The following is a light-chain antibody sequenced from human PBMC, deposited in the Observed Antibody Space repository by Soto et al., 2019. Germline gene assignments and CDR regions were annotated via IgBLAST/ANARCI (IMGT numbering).Light chain of an antibody. Sequence: ETVLTQSPGTLSLSPGDRATLSCRASQNVYSNFVGWYQQRPGQAPRLLIYGTSTRATDIPDRFSGSGSGTDFPLTISRLERDDFAVYFCHQYGNSPLTFGPGTKVDF. CDR2: GTS. V-gene: IGKV3-20*01. CDR1: QNVYSNF. CDR3: HQYGNSPLT. J-gene: IGKJ3*01.